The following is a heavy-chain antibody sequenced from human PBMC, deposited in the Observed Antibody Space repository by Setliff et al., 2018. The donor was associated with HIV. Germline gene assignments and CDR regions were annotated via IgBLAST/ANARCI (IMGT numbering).Heavy chain of an antibody. D-gene: IGHD3-10*01. CDR2: FYYSGST. V-gene: IGHV4-59*11. Sequence: PSETLSLTCTVSGGSISTHYWSWIRQSPGKGLEWIGYFYYSGSTNYNPSLRSRLPISADTSKKQLYLRVTSVTAADTAVYYCARALMVRGVTTPFDSWGQGTLVPSPQ. CDR3: ARALMVRGVTTPFDS. J-gene: IGHJ4*02. CDR1: GGSISTHY.